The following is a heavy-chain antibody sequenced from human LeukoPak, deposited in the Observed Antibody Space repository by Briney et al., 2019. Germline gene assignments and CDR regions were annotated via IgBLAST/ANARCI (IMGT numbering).Heavy chain of an antibody. Sequence: PSETLSLTCTVSGGSISGYYWSWIRQPPGKGLEWIGEINHSGSTNYNPSLKSRVTISVDTSKNQFSLKLSSVTAADTAVYYCARRTIFGVVTAVFDYWGQGTLVTVSS. V-gene: IGHV4-34*01. D-gene: IGHD3-3*01. CDR2: INHSGST. CDR1: GGSISGYY. CDR3: ARRTIFGVVTAVFDY. J-gene: IGHJ4*02.